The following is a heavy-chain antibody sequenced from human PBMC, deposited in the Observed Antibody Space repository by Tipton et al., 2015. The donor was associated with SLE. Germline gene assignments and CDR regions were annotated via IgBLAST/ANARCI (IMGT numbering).Heavy chain of an antibody. J-gene: IGHJ4*02. CDR2: ISYDGSNK. CDR1: GFTFSSYA. D-gene: IGHD3-9*01. CDR3: AKEERYFDSFDY. Sequence: QVQLVQSGGGVVQPGRSLRLSCAASGFTFSSYAMHWVRQAPGKGLEWVAVISYDGSNKYYADSVKGRFTISRDNSKNTLYLQMNSLRAEDTAVYYCAKEERYFDSFDYWGQGTLVTVSS. V-gene: IGHV3-30-3*01.